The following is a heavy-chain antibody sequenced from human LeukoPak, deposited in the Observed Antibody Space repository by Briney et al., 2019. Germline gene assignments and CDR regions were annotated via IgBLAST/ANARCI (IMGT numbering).Heavy chain of an antibody. CDR1: GFTFSSYE. Sequence: GGSLRLSCAASGFTFSSYEMNWVRQAPGKGLERVSYISSSGSTIYYADSVKGRFTISRDNAKNSLYLQMNSLRAEDTAVYYCARDSRYYGSGSYLLSDYWGQGTLVTVSS. V-gene: IGHV3-48*03. D-gene: IGHD3-10*01. CDR2: ISSSGSTI. CDR3: ARDSRYYGSGSYLLSDY. J-gene: IGHJ4*02.